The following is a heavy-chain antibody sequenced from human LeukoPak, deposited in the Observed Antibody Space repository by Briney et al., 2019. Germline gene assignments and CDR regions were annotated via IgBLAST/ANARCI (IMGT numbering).Heavy chain of an antibody. J-gene: IGHJ4*02. CDR2: ISSSSSYI. Sequence: PGGSLRLSCAASGFTFSSYSMNWVRQAPGKGLEWVSSISSSSSYIYYADSVKGRFTISRDNARNSLFLQMNSLRAEDTAVYYCATERSIVRETDDYWGQGTLVTVSS. D-gene: IGHD1-26*01. CDR3: ATERSIVRETDDY. V-gene: IGHV3-21*01. CDR1: GFTFSSYS.